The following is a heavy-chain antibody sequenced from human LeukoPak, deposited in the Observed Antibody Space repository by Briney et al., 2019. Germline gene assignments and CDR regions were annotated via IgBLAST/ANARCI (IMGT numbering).Heavy chain of an antibody. CDR2: ISGSVGST. CDR1: GFTFSSYA. D-gene: IGHD5-24*01. J-gene: IGHJ4*02. V-gene: IGHV3-23*01. Sequence: PGGSLRLSCAASGFTFSSYAMSWVSQAPGKGLEWVSAISGSVGSTYYADSVKGRFTISRDNSKSTLFLQMNSLRAEDTAVYYCAKDPRVGSRVATPCHWGQGTLVTVSS. CDR3: AKDPRVGSRVATPCH.